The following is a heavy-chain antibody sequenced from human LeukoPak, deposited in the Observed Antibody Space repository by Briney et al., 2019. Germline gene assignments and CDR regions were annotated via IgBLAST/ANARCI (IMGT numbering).Heavy chain of an antibody. Sequence: SETLSLTCTVSGGSISSYYWSWIRQPPGKGLEWIGEINHSGSTNYNPSLKSRVTISVDTSKNQFSLKLSSVTAADTAVYYCARELFGQSIWGQGTMVTVSS. V-gene: IGHV4-34*01. CDR2: INHSGST. J-gene: IGHJ3*01. CDR1: GGSISSYY. CDR3: ARELFGQSI. D-gene: IGHD3-10*01.